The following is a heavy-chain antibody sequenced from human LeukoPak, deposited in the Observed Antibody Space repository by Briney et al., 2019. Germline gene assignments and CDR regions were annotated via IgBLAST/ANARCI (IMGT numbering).Heavy chain of an antibody. Sequence: GGSLRLSCAASGFSFSSYAMHWVRQAPGKGLERVSAISGSGGSTYYADSVKGRFTISRNNSKNTLYLQMNSLRAEDTAVYYCAKDLGYYDSSGYYWDYFDYWGQGTLVTVSS. J-gene: IGHJ4*02. CDR2: ISGSGGST. V-gene: IGHV3-23*01. CDR1: GFSFSSYA. D-gene: IGHD3-22*01. CDR3: AKDLGYYDSSGYYWDYFDY.